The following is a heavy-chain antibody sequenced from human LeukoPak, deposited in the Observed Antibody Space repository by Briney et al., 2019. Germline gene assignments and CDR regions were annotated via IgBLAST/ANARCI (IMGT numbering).Heavy chain of an antibody. V-gene: IGHV5-51*01. CDR2: IYPGDSDT. D-gene: IGHD6-13*01. J-gene: IGHJ6*03. CDR1: GYSFTSYY. Sequence: GESPETYCKGSGYSFTSYYIGWVRQMPGKGLEWMGIIYPGDSDTRYSPSFQGQVTISADKSISTAYLQWSSLKASDTAMYYCARHLSIAAVGDDYYNYMDVWGKGNTVPVSS. CDR3: ARHLSIAAVGDDYYNYMDV.